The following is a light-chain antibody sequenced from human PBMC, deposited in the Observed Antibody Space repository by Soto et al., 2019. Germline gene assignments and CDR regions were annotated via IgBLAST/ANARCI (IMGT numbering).Light chain of an antibody. CDR1: QTINSW. Sequence: DIQMTQSPSTLSASVGDRVTITCRASQTINSWLAWYQQKPGKAPKLLIYKASSLESGVPSRFSGSGSGTEFTLTISSLQPDDFATYYCQQYSDYSQTFGQGTKLEIK. CDR2: KAS. V-gene: IGKV1-5*03. CDR3: QQYSDYSQT. J-gene: IGKJ2*01.